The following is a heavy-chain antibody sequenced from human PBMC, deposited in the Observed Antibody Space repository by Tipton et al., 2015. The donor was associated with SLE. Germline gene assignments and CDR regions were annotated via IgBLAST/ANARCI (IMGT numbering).Heavy chain of an antibody. CDR3: AGDGRGYCDNSGCSEYHWFDP. J-gene: IGHJ5*02. V-gene: IGHV4-59*02. CDR2: IYYRGNT. D-gene: IGHD2-15*01. Sequence: TLSLTCTVSGASVSSHYWSWFRQPPGKGLEWIGYIYYRGNTKYNPSLNSRVTISLDTSRTQFSLKLSSVTAADTAVYFCAGDGRGYCDNSGCSEYHWFDPWGQGTLVTVSS. CDR1: GASVSSHY.